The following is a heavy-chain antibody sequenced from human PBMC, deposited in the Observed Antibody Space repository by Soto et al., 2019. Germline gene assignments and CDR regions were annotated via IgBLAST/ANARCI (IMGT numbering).Heavy chain of an antibody. CDR3: ARERGIAAAETGHDFDY. J-gene: IGHJ4*02. Sequence: GASVKVSCKASGGTFSSYAISWVRQAPGQGLEWMGGIIPIFGTANYAQKFQGRVTITADESTSTAYMELSSLRSEDTAVYYCARERGIAAAETGHDFDYWGQGTLVTVSS. D-gene: IGHD6-13*01. CDR2: IIPIFGTA. V-gene: IGHV1-69*13. CDR1: GGTFSSYA.